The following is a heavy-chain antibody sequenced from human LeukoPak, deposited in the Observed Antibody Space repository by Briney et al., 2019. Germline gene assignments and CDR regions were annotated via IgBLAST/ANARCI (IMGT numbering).Heavy chain of an antibody. CDR3: ARGLYYFDY. Sequence: GGSLRLSCAASGFTFSTYWMHWVRQAPGKGLVWVSRINTDGSSTSYADSAKGRFTISRDNSKNTFYLQMNSLRAEDTAVYYCARGLYYFDYWGQGTLVTVSS. V-gene: IGHV3-74*01. J-gene: IGHJ4*02. CDR1: GFTFSTYW. CDR2: INTDGSST.